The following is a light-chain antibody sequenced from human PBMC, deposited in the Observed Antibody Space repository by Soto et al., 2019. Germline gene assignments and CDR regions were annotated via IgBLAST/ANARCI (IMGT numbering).Light chain of an antibody. CDR1: QSVSSSF. CDR3: QQYGSSPRT. J-gene: IGKJ5*01. Sequence: SPCTLSLSAGERATLSCRASQSVSSSFLAWYQQKVGQSPRLLIYGASSRATGIPDRFSGSGSGTDFTLTISRLEPEDFAVYYCQQYGSSPRTFGQGTRLEIK. CDR2: GAS. V-gene: IGKV3-20*01.